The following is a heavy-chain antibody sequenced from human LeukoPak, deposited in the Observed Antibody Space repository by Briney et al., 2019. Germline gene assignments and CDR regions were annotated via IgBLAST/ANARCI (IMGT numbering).Heavy chain of an antibody. CDR3: AKDRGMAGRGFVY. V-gene: IGHV3-23*01. CDR2: ISGSGGST. J-gene: IGHJ4*02. CDR1: GFTFSSYA. D-gene: IGHD6-13*01. Sequence: GGSLRLSCAASGFTFSSYAMSWVRQAPGKGLEWVSPISGSGGSTYYADSVKGRFTISRDNSKNTLYLQMNSLRAEDTGVYYCAKDRGMAGRGFVYWGQGTRVSVSS.